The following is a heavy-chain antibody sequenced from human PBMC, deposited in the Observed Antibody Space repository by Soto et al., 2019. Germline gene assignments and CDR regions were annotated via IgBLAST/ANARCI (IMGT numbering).Heavy chain of an antibody. D-gene: IGHD2-2*01. V-gene: IGHV3-21*01. Sequence: GGSLRLSCAASGFTFSSYSMNWVRQAPGKGLEWVSSISSSSSYIYYADSVKGRFTISRDNAKNSLYLQMNSLRAEDTAVYYCARDMVVVPAALDYGGQGTLVTVSS. CDR1: GFTFSSYS. CDR3: ARDMVVVPAALDY. CDR2: ISSSSSYI. J-gene: IGHJ4*02.